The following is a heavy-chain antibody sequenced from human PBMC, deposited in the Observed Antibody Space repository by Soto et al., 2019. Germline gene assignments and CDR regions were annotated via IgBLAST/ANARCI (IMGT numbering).Heavy chain of an antibody. Sequence: SVKVSCKASGGTFSSYAISWVRQAPGQGLEWMGGIIPIFGTANYAQKFQGRVTITADESTSTAYMELSSLRSEDTAVYYCASSKTRYCSSTSCRNNWFDPWGQGTLVTVSS. CDR2: IIPIFGTA. V-gene: IGHV1-69*13. CDR1: GGTFSSYA. CDR3: ASSKTRYCSSTSCRNNWFDP. D-gene: IGHD2-2*01. J-gene: IGHJ5*02.